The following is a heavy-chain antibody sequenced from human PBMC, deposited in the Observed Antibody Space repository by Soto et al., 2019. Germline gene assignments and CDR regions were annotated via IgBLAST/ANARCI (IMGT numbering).Heavy chain of an antibody. J-gene: IGHJ3*02. CDR1: GYTFTSYD. V-gene: IGHV1-8*01. Sequence: ASVKVSCKASGYTFTSYDINWVRQATGQRLEWMGWMNPNSGNTGYAQKFQGRVTMTRNTSISTAYMELSSLRSEDTAVYYCARRPSRPYDFWSGYRSGPRGGDAFDIWGQGTMVTVSS. CDR2: MNPNSGNT. D-gene: IGHD3-3*01. CDR3: ARRPSRPYDFWSGYRSGPRGGDAFDI.